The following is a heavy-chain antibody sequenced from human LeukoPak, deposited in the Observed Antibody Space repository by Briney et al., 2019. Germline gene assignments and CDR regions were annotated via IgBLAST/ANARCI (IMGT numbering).Heavy chain of an antibody. CDR2: IYTSGST. CDR1: GYSISSGYY. CDR3: ARGNIAVAGDYFDY. Sequence: SETLSLTCTVSGYSISSGYYWGWIRQPAGKGLEWIGRIYTSGSTNYNPSLKSRVTMSVDTSKNQFSLKLSSVTAADTAVYYCARGNIAVAGDYFDYWGQGTLVTVSS. V-gene: IGHV4-4*07. D-gene: IGHD6-19*01. J-gene: IGHJ4*02.